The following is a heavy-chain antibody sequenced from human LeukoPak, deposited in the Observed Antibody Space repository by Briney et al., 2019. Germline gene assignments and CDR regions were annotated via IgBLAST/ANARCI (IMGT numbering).Heavy chain of an antibody. Sequence: ASVKVSCKASGYTFTSYYMHWVRQAPGQGLEWMGIINPSGGSTSYAQKFQGRVTMTRDASTSTVYMELSSLRSEDTAVYYCARASVIVVPAAHKADWDYWGQGTLVTVSS. V-gene: IGHV1-46*01. CDR2: INPSGGST. CDR1: GYTFTSYY. CDR3: ARASVIVVPAAHKADWDY. J-gene: IGHJ4*02. D-gene: IGHD2-2*01.